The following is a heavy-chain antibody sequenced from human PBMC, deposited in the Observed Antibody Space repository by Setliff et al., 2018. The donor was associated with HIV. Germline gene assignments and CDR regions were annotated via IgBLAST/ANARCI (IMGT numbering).Heavy chain of an antibody. Sequence: PSETLSLTCTVFGGSITSGHYYWGWIRQPPGKGLEWIGNVLNGRDTYYNPSLKSRVAISVDTSKNQFSLQLNSVTAADTAVYYCARYVAYDEDDFDIWGQGTMVTVSS. J-gene: IGHJ3*02. D-gene: IGHD3-16*01. CDR2: VLNGRDT. CDR3: ARYVAYDEDDFDI. V-gene: IGHV4-39*07. CDR1: GGSITSGHYY.